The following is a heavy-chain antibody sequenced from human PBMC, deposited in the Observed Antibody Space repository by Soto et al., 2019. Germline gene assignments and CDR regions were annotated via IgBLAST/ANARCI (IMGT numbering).Heavy chain of an antibody. V-gene: IGHV4-39*01. CDR3: ASPLCSGGSCFEGKGYGMDV. D-gene: IGHD2-15*01. J-gene: IGHJ6*02. Sequence: QLQLQESGPGLVKPSETLSLTCTVSGGSISSSSYYWGWIRQPPGKGLEWIGSIYYSGSTYYNPSLKSRVTISVDTSKNQFSLKLSSVTAADTAVYYCASPLCSGGSCFEGKGYGMDVWGQGTTVTVSS. CDR1: GGSISSSSYY. CDR2: IYYSGST.